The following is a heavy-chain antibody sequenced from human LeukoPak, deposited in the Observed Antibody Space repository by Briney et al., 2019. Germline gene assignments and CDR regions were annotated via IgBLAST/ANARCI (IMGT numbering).Heavy chain of an antibody. V-gene: IGHV3-30*04. CDR3: ARGDGDYGIDY. Sequence: GVSLRLSCAASGFTFSSYAMHWVRQAPGKGLEWVAVISYDGSNKYYADSVKGRFTISRDNSKNTLYLQMNSLRPEDTAVYYCARGDGDYGIDYWGQGTLVTVSS. J-gene: IGHJ4*02. D-gene: IGHD4-17*01. CDR2: ISYDGSNK. CDR1: GFTFSSYA.